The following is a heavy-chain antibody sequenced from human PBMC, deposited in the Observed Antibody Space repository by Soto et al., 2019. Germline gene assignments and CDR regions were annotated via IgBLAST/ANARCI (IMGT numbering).Heavy chain of an antibody. J-gene: IGHJ5*02. Sequence: PGGSLRLSCAASGFGFSNYGMSWVRQAPGKGLEWVATIRGSAATANHADSVKGRFTVSRDNSKNTLYFQMDTLRVEDTAVYYCAKHLWYGESVFDPWGQGTLVTVSS. V-gene: IGHV3-23*01. CDR1: GFGFSNYG. CDR3: AKHLWYGESVFDP. D-gene: IGHD3-10*01. CDR2: IRGSAATA.